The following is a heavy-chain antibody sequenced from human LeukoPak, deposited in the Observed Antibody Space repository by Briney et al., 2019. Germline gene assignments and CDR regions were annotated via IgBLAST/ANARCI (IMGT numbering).Heavy chain of an antibody. CDR3: ARTLRGSSAPFDY. V-gene: IGHV3-53*01. D-gene: IGHD1-26*01. J-gene: IGHJ4*02. Sequence: PGRSLRPSCAASGFTVSSNYMSWVRQAPGKGLEWVSVIYSGGSTYYAVSVKGRFTISRDNSKNTLYLQMNSLRAEDTAVYYCARTLRGSSAPFDYWGQGTLVTVSS. CDR2: IYSGGST. CDR1: GFTVSSNY.